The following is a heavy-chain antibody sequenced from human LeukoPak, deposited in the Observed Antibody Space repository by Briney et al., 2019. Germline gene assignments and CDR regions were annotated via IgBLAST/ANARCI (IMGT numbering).Heavy chain of an antibody. CDR1: GYTFTSYD. CDR2: MNPISGNT. Sequence: ASVKVSCKASGYTFTSYDINWVRQATGQGLEWMGWMNPISGNTGYAQKFQGRVTITRNTSISTAYMELSSLRSEDTAVYYCARARSSSEYQLLYYYYYMDVWGKGTTVTVSS. CDR3: ARARSSSEYQLLYYYYYMDV. J-gene: IGHJ6*03. D-gene: IGHD2-2*01. V-gene: IGHV1-8*03.